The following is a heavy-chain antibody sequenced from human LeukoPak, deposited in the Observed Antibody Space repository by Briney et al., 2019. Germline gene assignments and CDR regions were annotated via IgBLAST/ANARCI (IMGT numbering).Heavy chain of an antibody. CDR2: ISGSGGNT. J-gene: IGHJ4*02. Sequence: GGSLRLSCAASGFTLSSHAKSWARQAPGKGVEWVSDISGSGGNTYYADHVKGQFTISRDKSKNTLDLEMNTLRAEDTAVYYCAKLGYGVYSSVDYWGQGTLVTVSS. V-gene: IGHV3-23*01. CDR3: AKLGYGVYSSVDY. D-gene: IGHD6-25*01. CDR1: GFTLSSHA.